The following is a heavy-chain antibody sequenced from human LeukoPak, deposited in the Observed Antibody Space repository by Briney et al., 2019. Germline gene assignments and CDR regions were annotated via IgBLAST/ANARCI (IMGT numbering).Heavy chain of an antibody. CDR1: GGSISSGGYS. Sequence: PSQTLSLTCAVSGGSISSGGYSWSWIRQPAGKGLQWIGRAHTSGSTNYNPSLQSRVTISVDTSKNLFSLELSSVTAADTAVYYCARDTLTAPFYYSYMDVWGKGTTVTVSS. J-gene: IGHJ6*03. CDR3: ARDTLTAPFYYSYMDV. CDR2: AHTSGST. D-gene: IGHD1-14*01. V-gene: IGHV4-61*02.